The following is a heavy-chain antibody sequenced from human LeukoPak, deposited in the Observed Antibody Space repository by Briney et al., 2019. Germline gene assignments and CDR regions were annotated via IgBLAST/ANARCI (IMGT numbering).Heavy chain of an antibody. Sequence: GGSLRLSCAASKFTLTTSWMTWVRQAPGKGLEWVANINGDGSERTYVDSVKGRFTVSRDNAKNSLYLQMNSLRVDDTAVYYCARDNAYNWFDPWGQGTLVTVSS. CDR2: INGDGSER. CDR3: ARDNAYNWFDP. V-gene: IGHV3-7*01. J-gene: IGHJ5*02. CDR1: KFTLTTSW.